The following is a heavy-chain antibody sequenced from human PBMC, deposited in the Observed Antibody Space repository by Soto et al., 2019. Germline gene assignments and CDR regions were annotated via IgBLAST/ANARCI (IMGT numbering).Heavy chain of an antibody. V-gene: IGHV3-48*03. D-gene: IGHD7-27*01. CDR2: MSTSGADI. Sequence: PGGSLRLSCIASDFPFSSFEMNWVRQVPGRGLEWLSYMSTSGADIKYAASLEGRFTVSRDNSKKSLFLQMDSLRVADTAVYYCARTLGNWYFDLWGRGTLVTVSS. CDR1: DFPFSSFE. CDR3: ARTLGNWYFDL. J-gene: IGHJ2*01.